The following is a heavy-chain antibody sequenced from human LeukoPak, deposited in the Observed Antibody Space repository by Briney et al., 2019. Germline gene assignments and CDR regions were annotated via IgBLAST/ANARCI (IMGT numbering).Heavy chain of an antibody. V-gene: IGHV4-39*07. Sequence: GSLRLSCAASGFTFSSYGMHWVRQPPGKGLEWIGSIYYSGSTYYNPSLKSRVTISVDTSKNQFSLKLSSVTAADTAVYYCARDNRWYDAFDIWGQGTMVTVSS. D-gene: IGHD4-23*01. CDR2: IYYSGST. CDR1: GFTFSSYG. CDR3: ARDNRWYDAFDI. J-gene: IGHJ3*02.